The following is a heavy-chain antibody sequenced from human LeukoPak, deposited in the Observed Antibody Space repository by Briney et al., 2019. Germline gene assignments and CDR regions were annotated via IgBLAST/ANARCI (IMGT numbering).Heavy chain of an antibody. D-gene: IGHD3-22*01. V-gene: IGHV1-69*05. CDR3: ATIYNYYDSSGYYYNPNIYFDY. Sequence: ASVKVSCKASGGTFSSYAISWVRQAPGQGLEWMGRIIPIFGTANYAQKFQGRVTITTDESTSTAYMELSSLRSEDTAVYYCATIYNYYDSSGYYYNPNIYFDYWGQGTLVTVSS. J-gene: IGHJ4*02. CDR1: GGTFSSYA. CDR2: IIPIFGTA.